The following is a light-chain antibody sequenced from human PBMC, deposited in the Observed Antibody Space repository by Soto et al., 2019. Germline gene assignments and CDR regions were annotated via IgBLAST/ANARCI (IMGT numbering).Light chain of an antibody. J-gene: IGKJ1*01. CDR3: QQYNSYSRT. CDR2: DAS. Sequence: DIQMTQSPSTLSASVGDRVTITCRASQSISSWLAWYQQKPGKAPKLLIYDASSLESGVPSRFSGSGSGTVFTLTISSLQPDVFATYYGQQYNSYSRTFGQGTKVDIK. CDR1: QSISSW. V-gene: IGKV1-5*01.